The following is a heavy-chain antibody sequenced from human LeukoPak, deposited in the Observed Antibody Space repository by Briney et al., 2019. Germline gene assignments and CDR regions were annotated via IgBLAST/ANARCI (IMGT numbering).Heavy chain of an antibody. Sequence: GASVKVSCKASGYTFTSYAMNWVRQAPGQGLEWMGWINTNTGNPTYAQGFTGRFVFSLDTSVSTAYLQISSLKAEDTAVYYCARVVKVKKQWLERGNWFDPWGQGTLVTVSS. D-gene: IGHD6-19*01. V-gene: IGHV7-4-1*02. J-gene: IGHJ5*02. CDR3: ARVVKVKKQWLERGNWFDP. CDR1: GYTFTSYA. CDR2: INTNTGNP.